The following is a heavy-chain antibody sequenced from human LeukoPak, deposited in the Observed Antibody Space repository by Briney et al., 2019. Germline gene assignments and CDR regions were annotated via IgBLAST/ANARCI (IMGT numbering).Heavy chain of an antibody. CDR1: GFTFSDYY. J-gene: IGHJ4*02. CDR2: ISSSGSTI. CDR3: ARTYKTYYYDSSGIRALDY. Sequence: GGSLRLSCAAPGFTFSDYYMSWIRQAPGKGLEWVSYISSSGSTIYYADSVKGRFTISRDNAKNSLYLQMNSLRAEDTAVYYCARTYKTYYYDSSGIRALDYWGQGTLVTVSS. V-gene: IGHV3-11*01. D-gene: IGHD3-22*01.